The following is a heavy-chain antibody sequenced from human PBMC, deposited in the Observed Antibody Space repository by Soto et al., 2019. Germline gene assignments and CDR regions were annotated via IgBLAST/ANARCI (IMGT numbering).Heavy chain of an antibody. CDR3: AREELDFWSGYSSYYYYGMDV. CDR1: GYTFTGYY. J-gene: IGHJ6*02. V-gene: IGHV1-2*02. CDR2: INPNSGGT. D-gene: IGHD3-3*01. Sequence: ASVKVSCKASGYTFTGYYMHWVRQAPGQGLEWMGWINPNSGGTNYAQKFQGRVTMTTDTSTSTAYMELRSLRSDDTAVYYCAREELDFWSGYSSYYYYGMDVWGQGTTVTVSS.